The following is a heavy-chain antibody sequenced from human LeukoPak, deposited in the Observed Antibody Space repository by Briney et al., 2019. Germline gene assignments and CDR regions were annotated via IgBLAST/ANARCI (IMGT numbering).Heavy chain of an antibody. CDR2: MNPNSGNT. D-gene: IGHD3-16*02. CDR3: ARGGVWGSYRTFDY. Sequence: GASVKVSCKASGYTSTSYDINWVRQATGQGLEWMGWMNPNSGNTGYAQKFQGRVAMTRNTSISTAYMELSSLRSEDTAVYYCARGGVWGSYRTFDYWGQGTLVTVSS. CDR1: GYTSTSYD. J-gene: IGHJ4*02. V-gene: IGHV1-8*01.